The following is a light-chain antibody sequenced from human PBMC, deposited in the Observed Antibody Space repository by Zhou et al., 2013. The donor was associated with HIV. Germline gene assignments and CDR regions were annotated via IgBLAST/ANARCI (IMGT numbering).Light chain of an antibody. CDR1: QDINTY. V-gene: IGKV1-27*01. J-gene: IGKJ5*01. CDR2: AAS. Sequence: DIQMTQSPSSLSASVGDRVSITCRASQDINTYLAWYQQKPGKVPKLLISAASTLQSGVPSRFSGSGSGTDFTLTISSLQPEDVATYYCQQYYTYPLTFGQGTRLEIK. CDR3: QQYYTYPLT.